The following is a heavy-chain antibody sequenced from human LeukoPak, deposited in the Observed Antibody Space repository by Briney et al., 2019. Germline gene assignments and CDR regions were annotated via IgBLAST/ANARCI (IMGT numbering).Heavy chain of an antibody. CDR2: INHSGST. Sequence: PSETLSLTCAVYGGSFSGYYWSWIRQPPGKGLEWIGEINHSGSTNYNPSLKSRVTISVDTSKNQFSLKLSSVTAADTAVYYCARLPHLAAAGLYFDYWGQGTLVTVSS. D-gene: IGHD6-13*01. J-gene: IGHJ4*02. CDR1: GGSFSGYY. V-gene: IGHV4-34*01. CDR3: ARLPHLAAAGLYFDY.